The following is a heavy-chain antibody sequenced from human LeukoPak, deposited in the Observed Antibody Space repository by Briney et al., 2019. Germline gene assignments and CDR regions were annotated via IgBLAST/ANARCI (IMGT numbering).Heavy chain of an antibody. CDR3: ARDPSTTVTTGRSPFDP. Sequence: GGSLRLSCAASGFTFSSYSMNWVRQAPGKGLEWVSSISSSSSYIYYADSVKGRFTISRDNAKNSLYLQMNSLRAEDTAVYYCARDPSTTVTTGRSPFDPWGQGTLVTVSS. V-gene: IGHV3-21*01. J-gene: IGHJ5*02. CDR2: ISSSSSYI. CDR1: GFTFSSYS. D-gene: IGHD4-17*01.